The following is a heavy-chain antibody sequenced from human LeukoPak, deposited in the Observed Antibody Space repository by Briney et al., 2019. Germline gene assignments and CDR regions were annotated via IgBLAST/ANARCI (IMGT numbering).Heavy chain of an antibody. Sequence: PGGSLRLSCAASGFTFSNAWMNWVRQAPGKGLEWVGRIKSKTDGGTTDYAAPVKGRFTISRDDSRNTLYLQMNSLKTEDTAVYYCSTTYYYDSSEGYWGQGTLVTVSS. CDR2: IKSKTDGGTT. CDR3: STTYYYDSSEGY. CDR1: GFTFSNAW. V-gene: IGHV3-15*07. J-gene: IGHJ4*02. D-gene: IGHD3-22*01.